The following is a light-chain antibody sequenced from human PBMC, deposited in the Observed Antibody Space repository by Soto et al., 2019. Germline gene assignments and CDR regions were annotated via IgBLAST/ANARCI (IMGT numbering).Light chain of an antibody. V-gene: IGKV3-20*01. Sequence: EIVLTQSPATLSLSPGERATLSCRASQSVRSALAWYQQTPGQAPRLLIYDASKRATGIPDRFSGSGSGTDFTLTISRLEPEDFAVYFCQQYDGSPITFGQGTRLEI. J-gene: IGKJ5*01. CDR1: QSVRSA. CDR3: QQYDGSPIT. CDR2: DAS.